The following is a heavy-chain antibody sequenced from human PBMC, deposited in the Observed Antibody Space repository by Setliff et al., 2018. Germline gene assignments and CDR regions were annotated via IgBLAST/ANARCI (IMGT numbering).Heavy chain of an antibody. CDR3: ARTTGYRLEGDFDY. Sequence: PGGSLRLSCAASGFTFSNYYMTWIRQAPGKVLEWISYIHDSGNPTYYADSVKGRFTVSRDNAKNSLYLQMTSLRAEDTAIYYCARTTGYRLEGDFDYWGQGTLVTVSS. CDR2: IHDSGNPT. J-gene: IGHJ4*02. D-gene: IGHD3-16*01. V-gene: IGHV3-11*01. CDR1: GFTFSNYY.